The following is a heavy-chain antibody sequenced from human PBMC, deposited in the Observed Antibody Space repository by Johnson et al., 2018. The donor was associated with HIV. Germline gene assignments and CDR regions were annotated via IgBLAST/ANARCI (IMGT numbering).Heavy chain of an antibody. Sequence: VQLVESGGGVLRPGGSLRLSCAASGFSFDDYGMSWVRQAPGKGLEWVSGINWNGGSTGYADSVKGRFTISRDNAKNSLYLQMNSLRAEDTALYYCARRGFGTASDAFDMWGQGTMVIVSS. D-gene: IGHD3-3*01. CDR2: INWNGGST. CDR3: ARRGFGTASDAFDM. V-gene: IGHV3-20*04. CDR1: GFSFDDYG. J-gene: IGHJ3*02.